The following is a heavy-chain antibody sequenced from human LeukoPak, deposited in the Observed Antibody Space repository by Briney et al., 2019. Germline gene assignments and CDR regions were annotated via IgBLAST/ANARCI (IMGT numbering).Heavy chain of an antibody. CDR2: ISGSGGST. V-gene: IGHV3-23*01. CDR1: GFTFSSYG. CDR3: ASSLSGWSQWGY. D-gene: IGHD6-19*01. J-gene: IGHJ4*02. Sequence: GGSLRLSCAASGFTFSSYGMSWVRQAPGKGLEWVSAISGSGGSTYYADSVKGRFTISRDNSKNTLYLQMNSLRAEDTAIYYCASSLSGWSQWGYWGQGTLVTVSP.